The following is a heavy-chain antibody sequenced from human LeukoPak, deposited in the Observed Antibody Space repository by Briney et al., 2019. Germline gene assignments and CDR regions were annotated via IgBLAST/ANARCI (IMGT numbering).Heavy chain of an antibody. D-gene: IGHD1-26*01. V-gene: IGHV3-33*01. CDR2: IWYDGTNK. J-gene: IGHJ4*02. CDR3: ARGSSTEAFDY. CDR1: GFTFSSYG. Sequence: GGSLRLSCGASGFTFSSYGTHWVRQAPGKGLEWVAVIWYDGTNKHYADSVKGRFTVSRDNSKNMVYLQMNSVRAEDTAVYYCARGSSTEAFDYWGQGTLVTVSS.